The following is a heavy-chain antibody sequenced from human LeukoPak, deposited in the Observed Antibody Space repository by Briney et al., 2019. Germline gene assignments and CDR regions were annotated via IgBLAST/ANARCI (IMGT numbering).Heavy chain of an antibody. V-gene: IGHV4-61*02. J-gene: IGHJ5*02. D-gene: IGHD2-15*01. CDR1: AGSISSGNCD. CDR3: AREPRLLRNWFDP. Sequence: SETLSLTCTVYAGSISSGNCDWRWIRQPPAKVLEWIGRIYTSGSTNYHPSLKRRVTISVDTSKNRFSLKLSSVTAADTAVYYCAREPRLLRNWFDPWGQGTLVTVSS. CDR2: IYTSGST.